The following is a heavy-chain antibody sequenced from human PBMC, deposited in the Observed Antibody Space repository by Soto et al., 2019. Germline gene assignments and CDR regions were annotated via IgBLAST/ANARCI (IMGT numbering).Heavy chain of an antibody. CDR3: ARYYCSSTSCYARRWPYFDS. CDR1: GGSISSSSYY. Sequence: PSETLSLTCTVSGGSISSSSYYWGWIRQPPGKGLEWIGSIYYSGSTYYNPSLKSRVTISVDTSKNQFSLKLSSVTAADTAVYYCARYYCSSTSCYARRWPYFDSWGQGTLVTVSS. V-gene: IGHV4-39*01. CDR2: IYYSGST. J-gene: IGHJ4*02. D-gene: IGHD2-2*01.